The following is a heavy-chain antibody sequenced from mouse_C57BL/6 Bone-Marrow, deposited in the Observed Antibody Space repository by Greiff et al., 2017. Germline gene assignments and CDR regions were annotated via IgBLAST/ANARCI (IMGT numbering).Heavy chain of an antibody. V-gene: IGHV5-9-1*02. CDR1: GFTFSSYA. D-gene: IGHD1-2*01. J-gene: IGHJ2*01. Sequence: EVKLMESGAGLVKPGGSLKLSCAASGFTFSSYAMSWVRQTPEKRLEWVAYISSGGDYIYYADTVKGRFTITRDNARNTLYLQMSSLKSEDTAMYYCTITTAHYFDYWGQGTTLTVSS. CDR2: ISSGGDYI. CDR3: TITTAHYFDY.